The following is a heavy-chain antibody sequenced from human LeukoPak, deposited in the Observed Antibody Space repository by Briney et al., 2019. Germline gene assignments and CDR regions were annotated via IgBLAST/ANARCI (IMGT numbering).Heavy chain of an antibody. CDR2: INPNSGGT. CDR1: GYTFTGYY. Sequence: ASVKVSCKASGYTFTGYYMHWVRQAPGQGLEWMGLINPNSGGTNYAQKFQGRVTMTRDASISTAYMELSRLRSDDTAVYYCARDSSSRVLYYFDYWGQGTLVTVSS. CDR3: ARDSSSRVLYYFDY. D-gene: IGHD6-6*01. V-gene: IGHV1-2*02. J-gene: IGHJ4*02.